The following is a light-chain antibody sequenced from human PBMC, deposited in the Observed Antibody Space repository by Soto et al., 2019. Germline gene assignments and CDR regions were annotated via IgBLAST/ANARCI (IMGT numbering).Light chain of an antibody. CDR3: SSYTSSRTYV. Sequence: QSVLTQPASVSGSPGQSITISCTGTSSDVGGYNYVSWYQQHPGKAPKLIIYDVSNRPSGVSNRFSGSKSGNTASLTISGLQAEDEADYYCSSYTSSRTYVFGTGTQLTVL. CDR1: SSDVGGYNY. V-gene: IGLV2-14*01. CDR2: DVS. J-gene: IGLJ1*01.